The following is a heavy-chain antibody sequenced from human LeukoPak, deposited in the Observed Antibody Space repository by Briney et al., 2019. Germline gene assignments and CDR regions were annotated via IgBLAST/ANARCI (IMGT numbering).Heavy chain of an antibody. V-gene: IGHV3-21*01. CDR2: ISSSSSYI. CDR3: ARYMLYYYGSGSPTLDY. Sequence: GGSLRLSCAASGFTFSSYSMNWVRQAPGKGLEWVSSISSSSSYIYYADSVKGRFTISRDNAKNSLYLQMNSLRAEDKAVYYCARYMLYYYGSGSPTLDYWGQGTLVTVSS. CDR1: GFTFSSYS. D-gene: IGHD3-10*01. J-gene: IGHJ4*02.